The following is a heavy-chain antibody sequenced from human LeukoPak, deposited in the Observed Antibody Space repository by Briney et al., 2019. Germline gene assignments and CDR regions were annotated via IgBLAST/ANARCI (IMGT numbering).Heavy chain of an antibody. V-gene: IGHV3-30-3*01. CDR1: GFTFSRYP. J-gene: IGHJ4*02. D-gene: IGHD3-16*01. Sequence: GRSLRLSCAASGFTFSRYPMHWVRQAPGKGLEWVAVISYDGSNIYYTDSVSGRFTISRDNSKNTLYLQMNSLRAEDTAVYYCARDSFGLDYWGQGTLVTVSS. CDR3: ARDSFGLDY. CDR2: ISYDGSNI.